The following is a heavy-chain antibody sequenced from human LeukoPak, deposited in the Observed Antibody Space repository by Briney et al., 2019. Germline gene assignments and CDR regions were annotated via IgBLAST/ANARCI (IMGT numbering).Heavy chain of an antibody. CDR3: ARVRDGYNDAYDI. J-gene: IGHJ3*02. CDR1: GYTFTSYG. D-gene: IGHD5-24*01. V-gene: IGHV1-46*01. CDR2: INPDGGNT. Sequence: GASVKVSCKASGYTFTSYGISWVRQAPGQVLEWMGLINPDGGNTNYAQNFQGRVTLTRDTSTSTVYMELSSLRSEDTAVYYCARVRDGYNDAYDIWGQGTMVTVHS.